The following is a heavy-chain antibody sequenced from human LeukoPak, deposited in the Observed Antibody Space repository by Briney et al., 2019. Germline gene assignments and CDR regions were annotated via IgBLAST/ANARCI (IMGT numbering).Heavy chain of an antibody. CDR2: IWSDGTNQ. CDR1: QFTFSHYG. V-gene: IGHV3-33*06. D-gene: IGHD4-11*01. Sequence: GGSLRLSCVASQFTFSHYGMHWVRQAPGKGLELVAVIWSDGTNQYYADSVKGRFTISRDNSHNTVYLQMNSLRAEDTAVYFCAKDAQRGFDYSNSLENWGQGTLVTVSS. J-gene: IGHJ4*02. CDR3: AKDAQRGFDYSNSLEN.